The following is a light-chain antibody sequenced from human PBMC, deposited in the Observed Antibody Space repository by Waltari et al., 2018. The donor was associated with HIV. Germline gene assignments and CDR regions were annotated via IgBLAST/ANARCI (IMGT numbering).Light chain of an antibody. CDR3: QHTFISPQT. V-gene: IGKV1-39*01. CDR1: QNINNY. Sequence: DIQMTQSPSSLSASVGDRVTITCRAHQNINNYLNWYQQTSGKAPRLLIFAASNLQSGVPSRFSGSGSGTDFTLTVTSLQPEDFATYYCQHTFISPQTFGQGTRLEIK. CDR2: AAS. J-gene: IGKJ5*01.